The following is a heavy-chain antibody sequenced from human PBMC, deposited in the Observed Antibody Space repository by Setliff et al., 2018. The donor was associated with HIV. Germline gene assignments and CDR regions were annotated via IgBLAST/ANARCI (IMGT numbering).Heavy chain of an antibody. CDR2: IIPIPGTV. CDR1: GGTFSSYA. CDR3: ARDFGGYCSSMSCPGLFDP. Sequence: GASVKVSCKASGGTFSSYAISWVRQAPGQGLERMGGIIPIPGTVNYAQKFWGRVTITTHESTSTAYMELSSLRSEDTDVYYCARDFGGYCSSMSCPGLFDPWGQGTLVTVSS. J-gene: IGHJ5*02. D-gene: IGHD2-2*01. V-gene: IGHV1-69*05.